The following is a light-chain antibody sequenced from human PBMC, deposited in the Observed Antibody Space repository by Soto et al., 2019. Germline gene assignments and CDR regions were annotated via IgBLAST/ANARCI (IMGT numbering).Light chain of an antibody. Sequence: QSVLTQPPSASGTTGQRVTISCSGGMYNIGSNTVDWYQHLPGTAPKLLMYGDNQRPSGVPDRFSGSKSGTSASLAISGLRSDDEADYYCAAWDDTLSAQVFGSGTKVTAL. CDR3: AAWDDTLSAQV. V-gene: IGLV1-44*01. CDR2: GDN. J-gene: IGLJ1*01. CDR1: MYNIGSNT.